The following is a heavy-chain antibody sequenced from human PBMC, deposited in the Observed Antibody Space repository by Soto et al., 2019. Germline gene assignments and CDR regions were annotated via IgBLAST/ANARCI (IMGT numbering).Heavy chain of an antibody. Sequence: PGGPLRLSCAASGFTCSSYGMHWVRQAPSKGLEWVAVISYDGSKKYYADSVKGRFTISRDNSKNTLYLQMNSLRAEDTAVYYCAKALRGHYYYYYMAVWGKGTTVTVSS. V-gene: IGHV3-30*18. D-gene: IGHD3-10*01. CDR1: GFTCSSYG. CDR3: AKALRGHYYYYYMAV. J-gene: IGHJ6*03. CDR2: ISYDGSKK.